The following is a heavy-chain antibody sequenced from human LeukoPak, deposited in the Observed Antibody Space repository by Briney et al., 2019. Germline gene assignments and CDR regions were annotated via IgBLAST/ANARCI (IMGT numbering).Heavy chain of an antibody. CDR2: IRYDGSNK. Sequence: PGGSLRLSCAASGFTFSSYGMHWVRQAPGKGLEWVAFIRYDGSNKYYADSVKGRFTISRDNSKNTLYLQMNSLRAEDTAVYYCAKDEYYYDSSGYWRWFDPWVQGTLVTVSS. J-gene: IGHJ5*02. CDR3: AKDEYYYDSSGYWRWFDP. V-gene: IGHV3-30*02. D-gene: IGHD3-22*01. CDR1: GFTFSSYG.